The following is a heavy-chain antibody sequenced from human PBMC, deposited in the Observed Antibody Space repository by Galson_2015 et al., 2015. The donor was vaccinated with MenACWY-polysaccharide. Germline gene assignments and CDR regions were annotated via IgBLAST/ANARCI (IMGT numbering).Heavy chain of an antibody. J-gene: IGHJ5*02. Sequence: SVKVSCKASGYTFTGYYMHWVRQAPGQGLEWMGWINPNSGGTNYAQKFQGRVTKTRDTSISTAYMELSRLRSDDTAVYYCARAGGDFWSGKHTSTWFDPWGQGTLVTVSS. CDR2: INPNSGGT. V-gene: IGHV1-2*02. D-gene: IGHD3-3*01. CDR3: ARAGGDFWSGKHTSTWFDP. CDR1: GYTFTGYY.